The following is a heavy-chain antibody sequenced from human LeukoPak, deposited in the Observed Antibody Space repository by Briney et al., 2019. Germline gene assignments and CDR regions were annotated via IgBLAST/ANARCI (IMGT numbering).Heavy chain of an antibody. J-gene: IGHJ4*02. D-gene: IGHD3-10*01. Sequence: GGSLRLSCVASVLPLARYAMSWVRQAAGKGLDRVSDFSGAGGHSYYADPVRRRFTISRDNSKNTLYLQMSSLRDEDTAVYYCANGPLYGYYADYWGQGNLVTVSS. CDR1: VLPLARYA. CDR3: ANGPLYGYYADY. V-gene: IGHV3-23*01. CDR2: FSGAGGHS.